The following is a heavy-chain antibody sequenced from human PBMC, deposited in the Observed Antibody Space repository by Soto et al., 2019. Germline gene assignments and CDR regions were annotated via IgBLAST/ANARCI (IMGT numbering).Heavy chain of an antibody. CDR3: ARELAIAAADDAFDI. CDR1: GFTFSSYS. Sequence: GGSLRLSCAASGFTFSSYSMNWVRQAPGKGLEWVSSISSSSSYIYYADSVKGRFTISRDNAKNSLYLQMNSLRAEDTAVYYCARELAIAAADDAFDIWGQGTMVTVS. D-gene: IGHD6-13*01. V-gene: IGHV3-21*01. CDR2: ISSSSSYI. J-gene: IGHJ3*02.